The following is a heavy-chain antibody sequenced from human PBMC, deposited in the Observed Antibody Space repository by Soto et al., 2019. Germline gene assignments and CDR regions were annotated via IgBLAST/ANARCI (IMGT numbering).Heavy chain of an antibody. CDR1: GGSISGYY. V-gene: IGHV4-59*08. Sequence: SETLSLTCTVPGGSISGYYWICMRQPPGKGLEWIGYIYNRGSTNYNPALKSRVTISVDTSKNQFTLKLSTVTAADTAVYYCARGGGVYYFDYWGQGTLVTVS. CDR2: IYNRGST. D-gene: IGHD2-8*02. CDR3: ARGGGVYYFDY. J-gene: IGHJ4*02.